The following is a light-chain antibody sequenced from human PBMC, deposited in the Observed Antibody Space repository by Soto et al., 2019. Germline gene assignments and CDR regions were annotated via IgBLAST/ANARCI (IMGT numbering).Light chain of an antibody. CDR1: QDLNNY. V-gene: IGKV1-33*01. CDR3: RHYDNFSSYS. CDR2: DAS. J-gene: IGKJ2*01. Sequence: DIQMTQSPSSLSASIGDRVTITCQASQDLNNYLNWYQHKPGKDPKLLIYDASNLETGVSFRFSGSGYGTHFSFSISSLQPEDIATYYCRHYDNFSSYSFGQGTKREI.